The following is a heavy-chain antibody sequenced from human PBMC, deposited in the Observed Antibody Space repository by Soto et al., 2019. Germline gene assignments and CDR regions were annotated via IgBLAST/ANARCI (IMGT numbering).Heavy chain of an antibody. CDR3: ARGGTDQYDRSGYCGH. D-gene: IGHD3-22*01. CDR1: GFTFSSYG. V-gene: IGHV3-30*03. CDR2: ISYDGSNK. Sequence: QVQLVESGGGVVQPGRSLRLSCAATGFTFSSYGVNWVRQAPGKGLEWVAGISYDGSNKYYVDSVKGRFTISRDDSENTLYLQLNSLRVEDTALYYCARGGTDQYDRSGYCGHWGQGTLVTVSS. J-gene: IGHJ4*02.